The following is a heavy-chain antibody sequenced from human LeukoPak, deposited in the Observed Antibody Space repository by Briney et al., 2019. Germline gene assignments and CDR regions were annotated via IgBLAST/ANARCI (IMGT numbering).Heavy chain of an antibody. CDR1: SYTFTSYG. D-gene: IGHD3-22*01. CDR2: ISAYNGNT. Sequence: ASVKVSWKASSYTFTSYGISWVRQAPGQGLEWMGWISAYNGNTNYAQKLQGRVTMTTDTSTSTAYMELRSLRSDDTAVYYCAREGSGCYYLDYWGQGTLVTVSS. CDR3: AREGSGCYYLDY. J-gene: IGHJ4*02. V-gene: IGHV1-18*01.